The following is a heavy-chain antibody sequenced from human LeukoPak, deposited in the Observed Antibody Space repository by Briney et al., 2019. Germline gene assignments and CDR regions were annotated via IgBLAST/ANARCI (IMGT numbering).Heavy chain of an antibody. CDR3: AKDKYSSSWYTGGGEYYFDY. CDR2: ISGSGGST. J-gene: IGHJ4*02. D-gene: IGHD6-13*01. Sequence: ESGGSLRLSCAASGFTFSSYAMSWVRQAPGKGLEWVSAISGSGGSTYYADSVKGRFTISRDNSKNTLYLQMNSLRAEDTAVYHCAKDKYSSSWYTGGGEYYFDYWGQGTLVTVSS. V-gene: IGHV3-23*01. CDR1: GFTFSSYA.